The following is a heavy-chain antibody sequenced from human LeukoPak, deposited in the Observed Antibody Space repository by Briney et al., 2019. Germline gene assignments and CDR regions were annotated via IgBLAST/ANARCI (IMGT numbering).Heavy chain of an antibody. CDR2: INSSSRYI. D-gene: IGHD6-13*01. V-gene: IGHV3-21*01. CDR3: ARSAAGTGGYFDY. CDR1: GVTFNTYS. Sequence: GGSLRLSCAASGVTFNTYSMNWVRQAPGKGLGWVSSINSSSRYIYYADSMKGRFTISRDNAKNSLYLQMNSLRAEDTAVYYCARSAAGTGGYFDYWGQGTLVTVSS. J-gene: IGHJ4*01.